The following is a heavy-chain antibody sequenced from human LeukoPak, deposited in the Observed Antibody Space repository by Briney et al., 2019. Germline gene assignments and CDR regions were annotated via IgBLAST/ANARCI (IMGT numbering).Heavy chain of an antibody. V-gene: IGHV3-30*02. Sequence: GGSLRLSCAASGFTFSSYGMHWVRQAPGKGLEWVAYIRYDGSNKYYEDSMKGRFTISRDNSKNMLYLQMNSLRAEDTAVYYCASRNCDTTTCYGGDGFDIWGQGTMVTVSS. CDR3: ASRNCDTTTCYGGDGFDI. J-gene: IGHJ3*02. D-gene: IGHD2-2*01. CDR2: IRYDGSNK. CDR1: GFTFSSYG.